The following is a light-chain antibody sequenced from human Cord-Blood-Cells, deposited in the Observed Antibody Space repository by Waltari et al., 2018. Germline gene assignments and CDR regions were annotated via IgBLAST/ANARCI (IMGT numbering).Light chain of an antibody. CDR3: QQSYSTPLT. CDR2: AAS. Sequence: DIPMTKSTFSLSASVGDRVTITFRASQSISSYLNWYQQKPGKVPKLLIYAASSLQSGVPSRFSGSGSGTDFTLTISSLQPEDFATYYCQQSYSTPLTFGGGTKVEIK. V-gene: IGKV1-39*01. J-gene: IGKJ4*01. CDR1: QSISSY.